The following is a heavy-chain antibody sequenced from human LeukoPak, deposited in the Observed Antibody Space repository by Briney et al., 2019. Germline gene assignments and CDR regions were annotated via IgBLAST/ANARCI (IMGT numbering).Heavy chain of an antibody. J-gene: IGHJ4*02. CDR2: ISSSGTTI. D-gene: IGHD7-27*01. Sequence: GGSLRLSCAASGFTFSDHYMSWIRQAPGRGLEWVSYISSSGTTIYYADSVKGRFTISRDNAKNSQSLQMNSLRAEDTAVYYCARNTGELDYWGRGTLVTVSS. CDR1: GFTFSDHY. V-gene: IGHV3-11*01. CDR3: ARNTGELDY.